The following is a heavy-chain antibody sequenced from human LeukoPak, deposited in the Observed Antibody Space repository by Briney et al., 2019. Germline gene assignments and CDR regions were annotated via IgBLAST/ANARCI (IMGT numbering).Heavy chain of an antibody. D-gene: IGHD2-2*01. CDR1: GFTFSDYY. J-gene: IGHJ4*02. CDR3: ARIRSTGTSCYFDY. V-gene: IGHV3-11*04. Sequence: GGSLRLSFAASGFTFSDYYMNWIRQAPGKGLEWVSYISGTSSPINYADSVKGRFTISRDNAKNSLYLQMNSLRAEDTAVYYCARIRSTGTSCYFDYWGQGTLVTVSS. CDR2: ISGTSSPI.